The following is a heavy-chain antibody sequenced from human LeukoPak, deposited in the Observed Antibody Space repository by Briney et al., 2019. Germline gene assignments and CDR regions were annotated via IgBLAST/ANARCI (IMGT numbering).Heavy chain of an antibody. CDR3: ARVGGNWSPDY. Sequence: GSLRLSCAASGFTFSSYELNWVRQAPGKGLEWVSCISSSGSTIYYADSVKGRFTISRDNAKYSLYLQMNSLRAEDTAVYYCARVGGNWSPDYWGQGTLVTVSS. J-gene: IGHJ4*02. V-gene: IGHV3-48*03. CDR2: ISSSGSTI. CDR1: GFTFSSYE.